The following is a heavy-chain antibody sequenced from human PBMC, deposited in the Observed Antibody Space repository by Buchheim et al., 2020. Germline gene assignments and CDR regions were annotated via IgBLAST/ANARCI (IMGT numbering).Heavy chain of an antibody. CDR1: GYTFTGYY. D-gene: IGHD2-8*01. CDR2: INPNSGGT. Sequence: QVQLVQSGAEVKKPGASVKVSCKASGYTFTGYYMHWVRQALGQGLEWMGWINPNSGGTNYAQKFQGRVTMTRDTSISIAYMEMSRLRSDDTAVYYCARDLMVYAMTNWFDPWGQGTL. CDR3: ARDLMVYAMTNWFDP. V-gene: IGHV1-2*02. J-gene: IGHJ5*02.